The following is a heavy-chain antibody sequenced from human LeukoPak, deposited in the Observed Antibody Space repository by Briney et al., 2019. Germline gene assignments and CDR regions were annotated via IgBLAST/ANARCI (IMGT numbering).Heavy chain of an antibody. V-gene: IGHV3-11*01. CDR2: ICNSGSNK. CDR3: ARVAFGAHLDY. Sequence: GGSLRLSCAASGFTFSGYDMRWVRQAPGKGLEWVSYICNSGSNKYYADSVKGRFTISRDNAKNTLYLQMNSLRAEDTAVYYWARVAFGAHLDYWGQGTLVTVSS. CDR1: GFTFSGYD. D-gene: IGHD3-10*01. J-gene: IGHJ4*02.